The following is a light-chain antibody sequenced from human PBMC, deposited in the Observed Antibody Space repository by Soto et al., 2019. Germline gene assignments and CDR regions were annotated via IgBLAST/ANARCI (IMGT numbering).Light chain of an antibody. CDR1: QSVSSS. J-gene: IGKJ3*01. Sequence: EIVLTQSPATLSLSPGERATLSCRASQSVSSSLAWYQQKPGQAPRLLIYDASNRATGIPARFSGSGSGTDFTLTISSLEPEDFAVYYCQQRSNWLFTFGPGIKVDFK. CDR3: QQRSNWLFT. V-gene: IGKV3-11*01. CDR2: DAS.